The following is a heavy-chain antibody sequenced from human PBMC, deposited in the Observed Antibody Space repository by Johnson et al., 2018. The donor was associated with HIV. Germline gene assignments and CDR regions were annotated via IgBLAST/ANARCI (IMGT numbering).Heavy chain of an antibody. J-gene: IGHJ3*02. CDR2: ISYDGRNK. D-gene: IGHD6-19*01. Sequence: QVQLVESGGGVVQPGRSLRLSCAASGFTFSSMHWDRQAPGKGLEWVAVISYDGRNKYYTDSVKGRFIISRDNSKNMTNLQMNGLSDEDTADYYCVRDQGSGWPTNAFDIWGRGTRVTVSS. CDR3: VRDQGSGWPTNAFDI. CDR1: GFTFSS. V-gene: IGHV3-30*04.